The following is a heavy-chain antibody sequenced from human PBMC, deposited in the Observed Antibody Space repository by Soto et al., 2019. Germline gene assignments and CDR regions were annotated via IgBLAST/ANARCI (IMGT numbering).Heavy chain of an antibody. CDR2: IYYSGST. D-gene: IGHD2-15*01. CDR1: GDSVSSGSYY. V-gene: IGHV4-61*01. Sequence: SETLSLTCTVSGDSVSSGSYYWTWIRQPPGRGLEWIGYIYYSGSTNYNPSLKSRITMSLDTSKNQFSLKLKSVTAADTAVYYCARDRLVDYYYYGMDVWGQGTTVTVSS. J-gene: IGHJ6*02. CDR3: ARDRLVDYYYYGMDV.